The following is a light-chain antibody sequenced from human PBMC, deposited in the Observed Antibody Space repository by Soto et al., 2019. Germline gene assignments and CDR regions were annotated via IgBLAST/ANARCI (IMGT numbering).Light chain of an antibody. CDR1: SSDVGGYNY. Sequence: QSVLTQPPSASGSPGQSVTISCTGTSSDVGGYNYVSWYQQHPGKAPKLMIYEVNKRPSGVPDRFSGSKSGNTASLTVSGLQAEDEADYYCSSYAGRNNVVFGGGTKVTVL. CDR2: EVN. J-gene: IGLJ2*01. CDR3: SSYAGRNNVV. V-gene: IGLV2-8*01.